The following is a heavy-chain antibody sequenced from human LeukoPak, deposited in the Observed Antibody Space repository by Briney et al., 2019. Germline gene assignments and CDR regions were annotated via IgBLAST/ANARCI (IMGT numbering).Heavy chain of an antibody. CDR2: ISGGGGTI. V-gene: IGHV3-48*01. CDR3: ARDPAGAGIYYDY. Sequence: PGGSLRLSCVASGFTFSSYSMNWVRQAPGKGLEWISYISGGGGTIHYADSVKGRFTISRDNAKNSLYLQMNSLRAEDTAVYYCARDPAGAGIYYDYWGQGTLVTVSS. J-gene: IGHJ4*02. CDR1: GFTFSSYS. D-gene: IGHD6-19*01.